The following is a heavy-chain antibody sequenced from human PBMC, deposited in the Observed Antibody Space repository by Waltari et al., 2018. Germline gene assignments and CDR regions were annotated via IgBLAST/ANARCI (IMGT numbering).Heavy chain of an antibody. V-gene: IGHV3-30*18. J-gene: IGHJ4*02. CDR1: GFNFSSYG. CDR3: AKDYSGWYRYYVDY. Sequence: QVELVESGGGVVQPGRSLRLSCAASGFNFSSYGMHWVRQAPGKGLEWVEVISYEVSNKYYSDSVRGLFTSSTDNSKNTLYLQMNSLRAEDTAVYYCAKDYSGWYRYYVDYWGQGTLVTVS. D-gene: IGHD6-19*01. CDR2: ISYEVSNK.